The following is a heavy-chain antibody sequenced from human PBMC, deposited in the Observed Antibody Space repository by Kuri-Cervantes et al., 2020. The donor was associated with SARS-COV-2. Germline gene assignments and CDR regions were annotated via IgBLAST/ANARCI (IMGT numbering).Heavy chain of an antibody. Sequence: ASVKVSCKASGYTFTNFYIHWVRQAPGQGPEWMGIINPNGGSTSYAQKFQGRVTITADESTSTAYMELSSLRSEDTAVYYCARARRTPYYYGSGSYFGYYYYGMDVWGQGTTVTVSS. J-gene: IGHJ6*02. CDR2: INPNGGST. D-gene: IGHD3-10*01. CDR3: ARARRTPYYYGSGSYFGYYYYGMDV. V-gene: IGHV1-46*01. CDR1: GYTFTNFY.